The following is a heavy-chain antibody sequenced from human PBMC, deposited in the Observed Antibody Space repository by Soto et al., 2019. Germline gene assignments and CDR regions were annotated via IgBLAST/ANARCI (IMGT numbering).Heavy chain of an antibody. V-gene: IGHV4-34*01. CDR2: INHSGST. Sequence: SETLSLTCAVYGGSFSGYYWSWIRQPPGKGLEWIGEINHSGSTNYNPSLKSRVTVSMDTSKNQFSLTLTAVTAADTAVYYCARDHFYFYDSSGFRPYAFDMWGPGTLVTVSS. CDR1: GGSFSGYY. D-gene: IGHD3-22*01. J-gene: IGHJ3*02. CDR3: ARDHFYFYDSSGFRPYAFDM.